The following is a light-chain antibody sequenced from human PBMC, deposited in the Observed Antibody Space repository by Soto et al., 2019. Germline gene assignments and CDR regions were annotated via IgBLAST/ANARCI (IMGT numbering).Light chain of an antibody. CDR1: QSLFYSAYKTNY. CDR3: LQYYGAPPHT. Sequence: DIVMTQTPDSLAVFLGERATITCKSSQSLFYSAYKTNYLAWYQEKPGQPPKLLISWASTRASGVPDRFSGSGSGTDFTLTISRLEAEDVAVYYCLQYYGAPPHTFGQGTELEI. V-gene: IGKV4-1*01. CDR2: WAS. J-gene: IGKJ2*01.